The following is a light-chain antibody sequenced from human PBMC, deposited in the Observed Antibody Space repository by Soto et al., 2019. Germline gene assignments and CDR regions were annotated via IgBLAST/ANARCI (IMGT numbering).Light chain of an antibody. CDR2: AAS. CDR3: DQLNSYSFT. CDR1: QGISSY. J-gene: IGKJ3*01. V-gene: IGKV1-9*01. Sequence: IQLTQSPSSLSASVGDRVTITCRASQGISSYLAWYQQKPGKAPKILIYAASTLQSGVPSRFSGSGSGTDFTHTISSLHPEDFADYYCDQLNSYSFTFGPGTKVDIK.